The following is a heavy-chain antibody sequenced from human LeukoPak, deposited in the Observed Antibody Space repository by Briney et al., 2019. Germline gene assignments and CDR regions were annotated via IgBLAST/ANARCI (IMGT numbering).Heavy chain of an antibody. Sequence: ASVKVSCKASGYTFTSYGISWVRQAPGQGLEWMGWISAYNGNTNYAQKLQGRVTMTTDTSTSTAYMELRGLRSDDTAVYYCASYCSGGSCYTGDLDYWGQGTLVTVSS. V-gene: IGHV1-18*01. CDR1: GYTFTSYG. CDR3: ASYCSGGSCYTGDLDY. CDR2: ISAYNGNT. D-gene: IGHD2-15*01. J-gene: IGHJ4*02.